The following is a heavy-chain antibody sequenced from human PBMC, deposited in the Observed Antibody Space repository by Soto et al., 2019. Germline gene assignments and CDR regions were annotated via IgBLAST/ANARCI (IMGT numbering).Heavy chain of an antibody. CDR3: ARERGDDSGGYYFDY. J-gene: IGHJ4*02. D-gene: IGHD3-22*01. Sequence: SETLSLTCTVSCASISSYYWSWIRQPAGKGLEWIGRIYASGTNYNPSLKSRVIMSVDTSKNQFSLNLNSVTAADTAVYYCARERGDDSGGYYFDYWGQGTLVTVSS. CDR2: IYASGT. V-gene: IGHV4-4*07. CDR1: CASISSYY.